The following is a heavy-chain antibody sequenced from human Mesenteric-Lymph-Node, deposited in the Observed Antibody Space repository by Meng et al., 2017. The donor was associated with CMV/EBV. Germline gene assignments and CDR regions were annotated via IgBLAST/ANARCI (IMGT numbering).Heavy chain of an antibody. D-gene: IGHD6-13*01. CDR1: GFTFSNYA. Sequence: GSLKISCAASGFTFSNYAMSWVRQAPGKGLEWVSAISGGEATTYYADSVKGRFTISRDNSKNTLYLQMNSLGAEDTAVYYCVKDDNNSWYSKSSQNFDYWGQGALVTVSS. J-gene: IGHJ4*02. V-gene: IGHV3-23*01. CDR3: VKDDNNSWYSKSSQNFDY. CDR2: ISGGEATT.